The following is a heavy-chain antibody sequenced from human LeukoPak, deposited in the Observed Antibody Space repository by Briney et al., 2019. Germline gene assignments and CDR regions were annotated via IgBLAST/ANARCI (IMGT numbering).Heavy chain of an antibody. Sequence: GGSLRLPCAASGFTFSTYWMSWVRQAPGKGLEWVANIKQDGSEKYYVDSVKGRFTISRDNAKKSLYLQMNSLRAEDTAVYYCARVVRTGGYSYSYVPLHHFDYWGQGTLVTVSS. D-gene: IGHD5-18*01. CDR1: GFTFSTYW. V-gene: IGHV3-7*01. J-gene: IGHJ4*02. CDR3: ARVVRTGGYSYSYVPLHHFDY. CDR2: IKQDGSEK.